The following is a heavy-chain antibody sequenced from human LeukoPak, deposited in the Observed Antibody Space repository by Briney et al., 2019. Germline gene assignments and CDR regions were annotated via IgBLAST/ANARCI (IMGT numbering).Heavy chain of an antibody. CDR2: ISSSSSTI. V-gene: IGHV3-48*01. D-gene: IGHD6-13*01. CDR3: ARDLTAAAGH. Sequence: PGGSLRLSCAASGFTFSSYSMNWVRQAPGKGLEWVSYISSSSSTIYYAGSVKGRFTISRDNAKNSLYLQMNSLRAEDTAVYYCARDLTAAAGHWGQGTLVTVSS. J-gene: IGHJ4*02. CDR1: GFTFSSYS.